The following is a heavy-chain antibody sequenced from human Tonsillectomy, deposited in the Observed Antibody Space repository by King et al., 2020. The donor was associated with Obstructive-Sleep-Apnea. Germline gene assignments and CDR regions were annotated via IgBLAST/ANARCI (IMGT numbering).Heavy chain of an antibody. CDR2: ISSSGTYT. Sequence: VQLVESGGGLVKPGGSLRLSCAASGFTFSDHYMSWIRQAPGKGLEWVSYISSSGTYTKYANSVRGRLTISRDNAKNSLYLQMKSLRGEDTAVYYCARDSIVVQIADTDGMDVWGQGTTVTVPS. D-gene: IGHD2-21*01. CDR1: GFTFSDHY. V-gene: IGHV3-11*06. CDR3: ARDSIVVQIADTDGMDV. J-gene: IGHJ6*02.